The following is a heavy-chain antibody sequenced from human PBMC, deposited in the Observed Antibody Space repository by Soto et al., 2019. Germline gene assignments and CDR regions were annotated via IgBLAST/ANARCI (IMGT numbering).Heavy chain of an antibody. D-gene: IGHD3-22*01. CDR1: GFTFSSYA. Sequence: PXGSLRLSCAASGFTFSSYAMSWVRQAPGKGLEWVSAISGSGGSTYYADSVKGRFTISRDNSKNTLYLQMNSLRAEDTAVYYCANLGGTYYYDSSGYPWGQGTLVTVSS. CDR3: ANLGGTYYYDSSGYP. CDR2: ISGSGGST. V-gene: IGHV3-23*01. J-gene: IGHJ5*02.